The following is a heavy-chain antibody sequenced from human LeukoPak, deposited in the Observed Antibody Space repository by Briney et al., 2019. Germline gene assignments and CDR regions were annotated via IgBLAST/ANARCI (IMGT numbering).Heavy chain of an antibody. Sequence: SVKVSCKASGGTFSSYAISWVRQAPGQGLEWMGVIIPIFGTANYAQKFQGRVTITTDESTSTAYMELSSLGSEDTAVYYCARGDCSGGSCYVPWEARKRWAFNAFDIWGQGTMVTVSS. CDR2: IIPIFGTA. CDR3: ARGDCSGGSCYVPWEARKRWAFNAFDI. CDR1: GGTFSSYA. D-gene: IGHD2-15*01. V-gene: IGHV1-69*05. J-gene: IGHJ3*02.